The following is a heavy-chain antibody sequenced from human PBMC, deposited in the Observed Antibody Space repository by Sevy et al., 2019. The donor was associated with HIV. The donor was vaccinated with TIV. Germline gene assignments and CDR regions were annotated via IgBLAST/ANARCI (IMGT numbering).Heavy chain of an antibody. CDR1: GYTFTSYG. J-gene: IGHJ4*02. CDR3: ARGGNRYNWNADYFDY. D-gene: IGHD1-1*01. V-gene: IGHV1-18*01. CDR2: ISAYNGNT. Sequence: ASVKVSCKASGYTFTSYGISWVRQAPGQGLAWMGWISAYNGNTNYAQKLQGRVTMTTDTSTSTAYMELRSLRSDDTAVYYCARGGNRYNWNADYFDYWGQGTLVTVSS.